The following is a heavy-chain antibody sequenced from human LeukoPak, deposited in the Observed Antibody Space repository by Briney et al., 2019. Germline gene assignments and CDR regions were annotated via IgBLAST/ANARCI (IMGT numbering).Heavy chain of an antibody. CDR1: GYTFTSYG. CDR3: AREGRQLELRYYYYMDV. J-gene: IGHJ6*03. CDR2: ISAYNGNT. V-gene: IGHV1-18*01. D-gene: IGHD1-7*01. Sequence: ASVKVSCKASGYTFTSYGISWVRQAPGQGLEWMGWISAYNGNTNYAQKLQGRVTMTTDTSTSTAYMELRSLRSDDTAVYYCAREGRQLELRYYYYMDVWGKGTTVTVSS.